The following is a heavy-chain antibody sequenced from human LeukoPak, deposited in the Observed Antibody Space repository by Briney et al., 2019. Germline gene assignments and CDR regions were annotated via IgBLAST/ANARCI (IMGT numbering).Heavy chain of an antibody. D-gene: IGHD2/OR15-2a*01. CDR3: ARDFYDGFALDY. CDR1: GFTFSSYE. CDR2: ISSSGSTI. V-gene: IGHV3-48*03. Sequence: GGSLRLSCAASGFTFSSYEMNWVRQAPGKGLEWVSYISSSGSTIYYTDSVKGRFTISRDNARNSLYLQMDNLRAEDTGVYYCARDFYDGFALDYWGQGTLVTVSS. J-gene: IGHJ4*02.